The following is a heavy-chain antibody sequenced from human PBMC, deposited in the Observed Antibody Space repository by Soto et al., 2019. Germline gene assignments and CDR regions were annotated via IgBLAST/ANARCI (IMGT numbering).Heavy chain of an antibody. CDR2: IKPGTSDI. V-gene: IGHV5-51*01. CDR1: GYKFGSAW. CDR3: ARQLSHICDS. Sequence: GESLKISCKGVGYKFGSAWIGWVRQMPGKGLEWMGIIKPGTSDIRYSPSCRGHVTISADEAVSTAYLQWSSLKASDTAMYYCARQLSHICDSWGQGTLVTVS. J-gene: IGHJ4*02. D-gene: IGHD3-3*02.